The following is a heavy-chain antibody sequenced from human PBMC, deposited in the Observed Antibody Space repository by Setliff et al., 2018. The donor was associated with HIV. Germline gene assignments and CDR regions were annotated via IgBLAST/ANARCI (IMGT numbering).Heavy chain of an antibody. CDR1: DGSFNGYY. D-gene: IGHD3-16*01. Sequence: PSETLSLTCAVYYDGSFNGYYWSWIRQPPGKGLEWIAEINHSGMTNYNPSLKSRVTISVDTSKNQFSLKLSSVTAADTAVYYCARAGGGGRWLHLSYWYFDLWGRGTLVTVSS. V-gene: IGHV4-34*01. CDR3: ARAGGGGRWLHLSYWYFDL. J-gene: IGHJ2*01. CDR2: INHSGMT.